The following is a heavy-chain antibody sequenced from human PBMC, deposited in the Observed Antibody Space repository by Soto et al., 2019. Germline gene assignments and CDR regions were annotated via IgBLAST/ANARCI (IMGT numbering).Heavy chain of an antibody. CDR1: GYTFTSYG. V-gene: IGHV1-18*01. D-gene: IGHD2-2*01. J-gene: IGHJ6*03. CDR3: ARGYCSSTSCLSYYYYYMDV. CDR2: ISAYNGNT. Sequence: GASVKVSCKASGYTFTSYGISWVRQAPGQGLVWMGWISAYNGNTNYAQKLQGRVTMTTDTSTSTAYMELRSLRSDDTAVYYCARGYCSSTSCLSYYYYYMDVWGKGTTVTVSS.